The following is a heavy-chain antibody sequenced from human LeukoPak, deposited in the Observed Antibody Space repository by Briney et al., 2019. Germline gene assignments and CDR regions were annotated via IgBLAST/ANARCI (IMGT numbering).Heavy chain of an antibody. J-gene: IGHJ4*02. Sequence: GGSLRLSCAASGFTFSSYWMSWVRQAPGKGLEWVANIKQDGSDKYYVDSVKGRFTISRDNAKNSLYLQMNSLRAEDTAVYYCARKGYDGSGYYPHLVYYFDYWGQGTLVTVSS. CDR1: GFTFSSYW. CDR3: ARKGYDGSGYYPHLVYYFDY. D-gene: IGHD3-22*01. CDR2: IKQDGSDK. V-gene: IGHV3-7*01.